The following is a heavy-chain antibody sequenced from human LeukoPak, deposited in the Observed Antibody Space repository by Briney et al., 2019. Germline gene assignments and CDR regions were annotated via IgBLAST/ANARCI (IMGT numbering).Heavy chain of an antibody. Sequence: PSETLSLTCTVSGGSISSSSYYWGWIRQPPGKGLEWIGSIYYSGSTYYNPSLKSRVTISVDTSKNQFSLKLSSVTAADTAVYYCARGPRVCADYWGQGTLVTVSS. V-gene: IGHV4-39*07. CDR2: IYYSGST. CDR1: GGSISSSSYY. CDR3: ARGPRVCADY. J-gene: IGHJ4*02. D-gene: IGHD3-16*01.